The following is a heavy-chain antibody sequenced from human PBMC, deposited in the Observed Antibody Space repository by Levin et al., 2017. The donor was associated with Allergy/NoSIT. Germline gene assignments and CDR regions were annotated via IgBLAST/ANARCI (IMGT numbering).Heavy chain of an antibody. Sequence: GESLKISCKASGYTFTGYYMHWVRQAPGQGLEWMGRINPNSGGTNYAQKFQGRVTMTRDTSISTAYMELSRLRSDDTAVYYCARQWATVTTQRRTWGYFQHWGQGTLVTVSS. J-gene: IGHJ1*01. D-gene: IGHD4-17*01. CDR3: ARQWATVTTQRRTWGYFQH. CDR1: GYTFTGYY. V-gene: IGHV1-2*06. CDR2: INPNSGGT.